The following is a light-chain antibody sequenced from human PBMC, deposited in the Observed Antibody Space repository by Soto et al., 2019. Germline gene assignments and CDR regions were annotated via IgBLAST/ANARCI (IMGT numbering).Light chain of an antibody. J-gene: IGKJ1*01. Sequence: ILLTQSPATLSVSPGERVTLSCRASQSLNSNLAWYQQRPGQAPRLLIYDTSTRATGIPARFSGSGSGTEFTHTISSLQSEDFAVYYCQQYNNWWTFGQGTKVEIK. CDR3: QQYNNWWT. CDR2: DTS. V-gene: IGKV3-15*01. CDR1: QSLNSN.